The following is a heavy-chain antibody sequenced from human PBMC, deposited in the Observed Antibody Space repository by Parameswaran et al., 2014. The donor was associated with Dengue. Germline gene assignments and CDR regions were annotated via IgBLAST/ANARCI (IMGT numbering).Heavy chain of an antibody. CDR3: TTPVRLYDSGIINDY. D-gene: IGHD3-10*01. J-gene: IGHJ4*02. V-gene: IGHV3-15*01. CDR2: IKSKSEGGAT. Sequence: RWIRQPPGKGLEWVGLIKSKSEGGATDYAAAVEDRFTISRDDSKNTVYLQMHSLKTQDTAVYYCTTPVRLYDSGIINDYWGRGILVTVSS.